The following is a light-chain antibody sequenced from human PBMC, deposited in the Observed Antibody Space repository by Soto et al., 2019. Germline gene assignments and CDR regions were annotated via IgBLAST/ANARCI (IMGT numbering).Light chain of an antibody. CDR1: QSVSTY. J-gene: IGKJ4*01. CDR3: QQHSNWPLT. V-gene: IGKV3-11*01. CDR2: DAS. Sequence: EVVLTKSPATLYLSPGERATLSCSASQSVSTYLAWYQQKCGQAPRLLIYDASDRATGIPARFSGSGSGTDVTLTIGSLEPEYFAVYCCQQHSNWPLTVGGGNKGEIK.